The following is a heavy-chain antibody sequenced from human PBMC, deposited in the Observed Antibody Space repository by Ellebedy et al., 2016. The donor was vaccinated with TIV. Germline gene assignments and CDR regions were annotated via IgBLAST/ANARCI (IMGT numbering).Heavy chain of an antibody. J-gene: IGHJ4*02. V-gene: IGHV1-18*04. CDR3: ARDRDYGDYVFDY. D-gene: IGHD4-17*01. CDR1: GYTFTNYG. Sequence: AASVKVSCKASGYTFTNYGLSWVRQAPGQGLEWMGWVSAYNGNTNYAQKVQGRVTMTTDTSTTTAYMELRSLRSDDTAVYYCARDRDYGDYVFDYWGQGTLVTVSS. CDR2: VSAYNGNT.